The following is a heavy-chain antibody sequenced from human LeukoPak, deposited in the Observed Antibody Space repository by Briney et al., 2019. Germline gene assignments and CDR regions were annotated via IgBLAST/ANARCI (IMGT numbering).Heavy chain of an antibody. D-gene: IGHD6-13*01. Sequence: GGSLRLSCAASGFTFSSYGMHWVRQAPGKGLGWVAFIRYDGSNKYYADSVKGRFTISRDNSKNTLYLQMNSLRAEDTAVYYCAKDGKYSSSWYYYYYYYMDVWGKGTTVTISS. J-gene: IGHJ6*03. CDR2: IRYDGSNK. V-gene: IGHV3-30*02. CDR3: AKDGKYSSSWYYYYYYYMDV. CDR1: GFTFSSYG.